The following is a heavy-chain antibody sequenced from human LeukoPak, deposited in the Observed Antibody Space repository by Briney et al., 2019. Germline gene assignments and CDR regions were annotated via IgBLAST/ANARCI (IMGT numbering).Heavy chain of an antibody. V-gene: IGHV3-48*03. CDR2: ISLSGSTI. CDR3: ARGRSGTYSSDF. CDR1: GFTFTNFE. D-gene: IGHD1-26*01. J-gene: IGHJ4*02. Sequence: GGSLRLSCEASGFTFTNFEMNWVRQAPGKGLEWVSYISLSGSTITYADSVKGRFTISRDNAKSTLYLQMNSLRAEDTALYYCARGRSGTYSSDFWGQGTLVTVSS.